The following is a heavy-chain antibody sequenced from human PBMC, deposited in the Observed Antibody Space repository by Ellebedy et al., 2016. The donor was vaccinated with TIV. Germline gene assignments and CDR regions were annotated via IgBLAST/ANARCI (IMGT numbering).Heavy chain of an antibody. D-gene: IGHD1-26*01. J-gene: IGHJ3*02. CDR1: GGTFSNYA. V-gene: IGHV1-69*04. CDR2: IIAIVVTP. Sequence: SVKVSCXASGGTFSNYAISWVRQAPGQGLEWMGRIIAIVVTPNYAQKFQGRVTITADKSTSTAYMELRSLRSEDTAVYYCARVSRWEAFDIWGQGTMVTVSS. CDR3: ARVSRWEAFDI.